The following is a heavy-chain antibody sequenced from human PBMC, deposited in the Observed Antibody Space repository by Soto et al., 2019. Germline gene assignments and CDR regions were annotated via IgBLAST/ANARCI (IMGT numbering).Heavy chain of an antibody. CDR1: GFTFSSYA. CDR3: AIGEGGSSWYSVVRMNYYYYYGMDV. Sequence: QVQLVESGGGVVQPGRSLRLSCAASGFTFSSYAMHWVRQAPGKGLEWVAVISYDGSNKYYADSVKGRFTISRDNSKNTLYLHMNSLRAEDTAVYYCAIGEGGSSWYSVVRMNYYYYYGMDVWGQGPTVTVSS. CDR2: ISYDGSNK. J-gene: IGHJ6*02. D-gene: IGHD6-13*01. V-gene: IGHV3-30-3*01.